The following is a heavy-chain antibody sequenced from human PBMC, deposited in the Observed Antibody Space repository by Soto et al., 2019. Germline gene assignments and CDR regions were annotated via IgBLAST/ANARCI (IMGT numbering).Heavy chain of an antibody. J-gene: IGHJ6*02. CDR1: GGSISSSNL. V-gene: IGHV4-4*02. Sequence: SETLSLTCAVSGGSISSSNLWSWVRQPPGKGLEWIGEIYHSGSTNYNPSLKSRVTISVDKSKNQFSLKLSSVTAADTAVYYCASSRLYYYYGMDVWGQGTTVTVSS. CDR3: ASSRLYYYYGMDV. CDR2: IYHSGST.